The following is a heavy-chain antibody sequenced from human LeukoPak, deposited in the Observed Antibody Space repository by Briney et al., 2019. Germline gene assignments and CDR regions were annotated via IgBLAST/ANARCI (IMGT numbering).Heavy chain of an antibody. CDR3: ARGSVPPAPRLVVGDY. CDR1: GGTFSSYA. CDR2: IIPIFGTA. Sequence: ASVKVSCKASGGTFSSYAISWVRQAPGQGLEWMGGIIPIFGTANYAQKFQGRVTITADTSTSTVYMELRSLRSDDTAVYYCARGSVPPAPRLVVGDYWGQGTLVTVSS. D-gene: IGHD6-19*01. J-gene: IGHJ4*02. V-gene: IGHV1-69*06.